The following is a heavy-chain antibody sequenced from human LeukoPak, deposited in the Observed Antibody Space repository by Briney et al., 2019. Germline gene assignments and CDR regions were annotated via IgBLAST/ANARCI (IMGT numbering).Heavy chain of an antibody. CDR3: ARASTTVPNLLDH. CDR1: GFTFSSFE. D-gene: IGHD4-17*01. Sequence: GGSLRLSCAASGFTFSSFEINWVRQAPGRGLEWISYISSSGSTKYYADSVKGRFTISRDNSKNTLYLQTSSLRAEDTAVYYCARASTTVPNLLDHWGRGTLVTVSS. J-gene: IGHJ4*02. CDR2: ISSSGSTK. V-gene: IGHV3-48*03.